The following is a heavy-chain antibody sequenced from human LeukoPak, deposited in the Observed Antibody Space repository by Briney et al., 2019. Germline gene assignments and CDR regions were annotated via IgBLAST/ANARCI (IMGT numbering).Heavy chain of an antibody. CDR1: GGTFSSYA. V-gene: IGHV1-69*13. CDR2: IIPIFGTA. D-gene: IGHD6-19*01. CDR3: ARGTSSGWYYFDY. Sequence: SVKVSCKASGGTFSSYAISWVRQAPGQGLEWMGGIIPIFGTANYAQKFQGRVTITADESTSTAYMELSRLRSDDTAVYYCARGTSSGWYYFDYWGQGTLVTVSS. J-gene: IGHJ4*02.